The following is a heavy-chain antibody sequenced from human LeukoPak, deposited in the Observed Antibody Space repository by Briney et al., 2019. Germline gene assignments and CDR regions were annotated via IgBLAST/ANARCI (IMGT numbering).Heavy chain of an antibody. CDR3: ARVAYDFWSGYYRWFNP. J-gene: IGHJ5*02. Sequence: SETLSLTCTVSGGSISSHYWSWTRHPPGKGLEWIGYIYYSGSTNYNPSLKSRVTISVDTSKNQFSLKLSSVTAADTAVYYCARVAYDFWSGYYRWFNPWGQGTLVTVSS. D-gene: IGHD3-3*01. CDR2: IYYSGST. V-gene: IGHV4-59*11. CDR1: GGSISSHY.